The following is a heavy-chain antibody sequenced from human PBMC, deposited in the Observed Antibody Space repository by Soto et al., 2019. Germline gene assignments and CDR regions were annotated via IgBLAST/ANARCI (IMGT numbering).Heavy chain of an antibody. V-gene: IGHV4-4*07. J-gene: IGHJ3*02. CDR2: IYTSGST. D-gene: IGHD2-2*01. CDR3: ARDRGQLGMRSIQMGIGAFDI. Sequence: SETLSLTCTVSGGSISSYYWSWIRQPAGKGLEWIGRIYTSGSTNYNPSLKSRVTMSVDTSKNQFSLKLSSVTAADTAVYYCARDRGQLGMRSIQMGIGAFDIWGQGTMVTVSS. CDR1: GGSISSYY.